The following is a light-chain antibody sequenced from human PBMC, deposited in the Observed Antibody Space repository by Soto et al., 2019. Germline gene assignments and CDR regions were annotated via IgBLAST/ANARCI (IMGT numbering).Light chain of an antibody. Sequence: EIVLTQSPGTLSLSPGERATLSCRASQSVSRNYLAWYRQRPGQAPRLLIYGASSRATGIPDRFSGSGSGTDVTLTISRLEPEDFSVYYCQQYGSAPDTFGQGSKLEIK. J-gene: IGKJ2*01. CDR3: QQYGSAPDT. CDR2: GAS. V-gene: IGKV3-20*01. CDR1: QSVSRNY.